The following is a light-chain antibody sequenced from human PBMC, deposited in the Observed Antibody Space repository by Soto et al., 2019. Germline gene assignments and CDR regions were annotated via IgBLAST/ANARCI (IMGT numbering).Light chain of an antibody. V-gene: IGKV3-11*01. Sequence: EIVLTQSPATLSSFPGERVTLSCRASQYINTRLAWYQHRPGQAPRLLIYQTSIRAAGIPARFSASGTGTDFTLTISDVQPEDFAVYYCHQRQSWPRTFGQGAKVDIK. CDR1: QYINTR. J-gene: IGKJ1*01. CDR2: QTS. CDR3: HQRQSWPRT.